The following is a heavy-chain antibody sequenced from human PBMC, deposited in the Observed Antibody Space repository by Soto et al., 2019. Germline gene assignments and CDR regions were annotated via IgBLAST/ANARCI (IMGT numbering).Heavy chain of an antibody. CDR1: GFTFSSYS. D-gene: IGHD6-6*01. J-gene: IGHJ6*01. Sequence: GGSLRLSCAASGFTFSSYSMNWVRQAPGKGLEWVSYISSSSSTIYYADSVKGRFTISRDNAKNSLYLQMNSLRDEDTAVYYCARPEYSSSSYGMDVWGQGTTVTVS. CDR2: ISSSSSTI. V-gene: IGHV3-48*02. CDR3: ARPEYSSSSYGMDV.